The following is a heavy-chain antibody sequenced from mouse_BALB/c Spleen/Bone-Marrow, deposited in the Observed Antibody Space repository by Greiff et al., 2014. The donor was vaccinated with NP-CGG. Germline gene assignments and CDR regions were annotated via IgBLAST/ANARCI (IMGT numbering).Heavy chain of an antibody. CDR2: INPSTGYT. J-gene: IGHJ3*01. D-gene: IGHD2-1*01. Sequence: QVQLQQSGAELAKPGASVKMSCKISGYTFTTYWIHWVKQRPGQGLEWIGYINPSTGYTEYNQKFKDKATLTADKSSSTAYMQLSSLTSEEFAVYYCAREGIYYGNTWFAYWGQGTLVTVSA. CDR3: AREGIYYGNTWFAY. CDR1: GYTFTTYW. V-gene: IGHV1-7*01.